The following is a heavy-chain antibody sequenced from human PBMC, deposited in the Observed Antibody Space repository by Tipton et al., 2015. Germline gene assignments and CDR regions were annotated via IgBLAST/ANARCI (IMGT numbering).Heavy chain of an antibody. CDR2: ISGNGDST. D-gene: IGHD6-19*01. CDR3: AKDPRFTSGRGWFDP. J-gene: IGHJ5*02. CDR1: QFTFSRNV. V-gene: IGHV3-23*01. Sequence: GSLRLSCAASQFTFSRNVMSWVRQAPGKGLEWVSGISGNGDSTYYADSVKGRFTVSRDNSKNTLYLQMNSLRAEDTAVYYCAKDPRFTSGRGWFDPWGQGTLVTVSS.